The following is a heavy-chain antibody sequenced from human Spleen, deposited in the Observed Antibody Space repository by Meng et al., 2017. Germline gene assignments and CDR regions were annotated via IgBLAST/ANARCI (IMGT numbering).Heavy chain of an antibody. J-gene: IGHJ4*02. D-gene: IGHD3-22*01. Sequence: QVALQLLGLGLLKSAGTLSLACGFYDGSLFGYYWSWIRPPPGKGLEWIGEINYSGTTNYNPSLKSLVTISVDTSTDQFSLQMASVTAADTAVYYCARVDFRGKDHDSIGLGHWGQGTLVTVSS. V-gene: IGHV4-34*02. CDR1: DGSLFGYY. CDR2: INYSGTT. CDR3: ARVDFRGKDHDSIGLGH.